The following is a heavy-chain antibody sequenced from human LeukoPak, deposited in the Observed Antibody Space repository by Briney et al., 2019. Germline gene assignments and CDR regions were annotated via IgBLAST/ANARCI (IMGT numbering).Heavy chain of an antibody. V-gene: IGHV3-21*01. CDR2: ISSDSNYR. D-gene: IGHD3-16*01. CDR3: ARVAFGLYVMDV. J-gene: IGHJ6*02. CDR1: GFTFSTYS. Sequence: SGRSLRLSCAASGFTFSTYSMTWVRQAPGKGLEWVSSISSDSNYRFYADSLKGRFTISRDNAKNSLYLQMLSLRAEDTAVYYCARVAFGLYVMDVWGQGTTVAVSS.